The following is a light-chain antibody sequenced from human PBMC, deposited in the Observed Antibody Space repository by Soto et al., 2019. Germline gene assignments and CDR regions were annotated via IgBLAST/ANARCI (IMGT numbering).Light chain of an antibody. CDR1: QSVSIK. CDR3: QHYGASPIT. J-gene: IGKJ5*01. V-gene: IGKV3-20*01. Sequence: QSPGTLSVSTRERATPPRLASQSVSIKLAWYQQKPGQAPRLLIYDTSTRATGIPARFSGSGSGTDFTLTISRLEPEDFALYYCQHYGASPITFGQGTRLEIK. CDR2: DTS.